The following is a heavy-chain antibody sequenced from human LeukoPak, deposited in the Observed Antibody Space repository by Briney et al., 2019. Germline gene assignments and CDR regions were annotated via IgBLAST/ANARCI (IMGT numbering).Heavy chain of an antibody. V-gene: IGHV1-18*01. CDR1: GYTFSSYR. CDR3: ARRQGTTFNFDY. CDR2: INAYNGNT. Sequence: ASVKVSCKASGYTFSSYRLSRVQQAPGQGLEWMGWINAYNGNTNYAQNLQGRVTMTTDTSTSTAYMELRSLRSDDTAVYYCARRQGTTFNFDYWGQGTLVTVSS. D-gene: IGHD1-1*01. J-gene: IGHJ4*02.